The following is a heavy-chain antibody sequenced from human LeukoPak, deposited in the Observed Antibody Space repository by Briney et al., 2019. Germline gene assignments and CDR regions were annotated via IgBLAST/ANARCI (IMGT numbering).Heavy chain of an antibody. Sequence: SETLSLTCAASGYSISNCYYWGWIRQPPGKGLEWIGSIYHSGSTYYNPSLRSRVTISVDTSKNQFSLKLSSVTAADTAVYYCARDLDGQFDPWGQGTLVTVSS. V-gene: IGHV4-38-2*02. CDR2: IYHSGST. J-gene: IGHJ5*02. D-gene: IGHD5-24*01. CDR1: GYSISNCYY. CDR3: ARDLDGQFDP.